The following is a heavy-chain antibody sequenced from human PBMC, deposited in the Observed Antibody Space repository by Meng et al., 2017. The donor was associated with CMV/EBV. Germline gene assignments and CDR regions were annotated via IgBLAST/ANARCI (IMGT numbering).Heavy chain of an antibody. CDR2: IHLSGGST. CDR3: ARDATLSYDCSGGGCNGYYCDF. D-gene: IGHD3-22*01. V-gene: IGHV1-46*01. Sequence: HWERQAPGGEHVWLGVIHLSGGSTDYGQNYQSRVTMTSDMSTSRVYIALGSLRSEDTAVYYCARDATLSYDCSGGGCNGYYCDFWGQGTLVTVSS. J-gene: IGHJ4*02.